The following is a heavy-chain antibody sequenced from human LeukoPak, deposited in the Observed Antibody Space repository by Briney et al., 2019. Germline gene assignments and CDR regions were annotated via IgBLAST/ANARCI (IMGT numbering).Heavy chain of an antibody. D-gene: IGHD2/OR15-2a*01. CDR3: AKDLTRILAGWFDP. J-gene: IGHJ5*02. V-gene: IGHV3-21*04. CDR1: GFTFSSYS. Sequence: PGGSLRLSCAASGFTFSSYSMNWVRQAPGKGLEWVSSISSSSSYIYYADSVKGRFTISRGNSKNTLYLQMNSLRAEDTAVYYYAKDLTRILAGWFDPWGQGTLVTVSS. CDR2: ISSSSSYI.